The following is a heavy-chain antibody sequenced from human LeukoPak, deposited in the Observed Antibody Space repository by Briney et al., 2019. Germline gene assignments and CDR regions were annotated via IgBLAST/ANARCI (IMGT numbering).Heavy chain of an antibody. CDR1: GYTFTNYV. D-gene: IGHD6-19*01. Sequence: ASVKVSCKASGYTFTNYVINWVRQAPGQGLEWMGWISAYNGDTNYAQNLQDRVTMTTDTSTNTAYMELRSLRSEDMAVYYCARDYSSGVSGWFDPWGQGTLVTVSS. V-gene: IGHV1-18*03. CDR3: ARDYSSGVSGWFDP. CDR2: ISAYNGDT. J-gene: IGHJ5*02.